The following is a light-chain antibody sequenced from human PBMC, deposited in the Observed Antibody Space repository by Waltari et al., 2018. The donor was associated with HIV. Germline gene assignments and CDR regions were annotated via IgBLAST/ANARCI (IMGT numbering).Light chain of an antibody. J-gene: IGLJ3*02. CDR2: LNSDGSH. Sequence: HLVLTQSPSASASLGASVRLTCTLSRGHSSYAIAWHQQQPETGPRFLLKLNSDGSHNKGDGVPDSFSGSRSGADRYLTITSLQSDDEADYYCQTWGTGIQVFGGGTKLTVL. V-gene: IGLV4-69*01. CDR3: QTWGTGIQV. CDR1: RGHSSYA.